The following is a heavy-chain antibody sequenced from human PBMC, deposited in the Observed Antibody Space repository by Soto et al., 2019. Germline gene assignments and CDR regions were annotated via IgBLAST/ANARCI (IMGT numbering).Heavy chain of an antibody. Sequence: SETMSLTSTVSGGYISSGGYYWSRIRKHPGKGLEWIGYIYYSGSTYYNPSLKSRVTISVDTSKNQFSLKLSSVTAADTAVYYCARGNYYDSSGYYRPSGYDAFDIWGQGTMVTVSS. V-gene: IGHV4-31*03. CDR2: IYYSGST. J-gene: IGHJ3*02. CDR3: ARGNYYDSSGYYRPSGYDAFDI. CDR1: GGYISSGGYY. D-gene: IGHD3-22*01.